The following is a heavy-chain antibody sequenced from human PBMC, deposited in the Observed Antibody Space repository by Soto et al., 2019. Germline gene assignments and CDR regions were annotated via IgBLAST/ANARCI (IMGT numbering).Heavy chain of an antibody. J-gene: IGHJ4*02. Sequence: QVQLVESGGGVVQPGRSLRLSCAASGFTFSSYAMHWVRQAPGKGLEWVAVISYYGSNKYYADSVKGRFTISRDNSKNKRYLQMNSLRAEDTAVYYCARARLDTPALDYWGQGILVTVSS. V-gene: IGHV3-30-3*01. CDR2: ISYYGSNK. CDR1: GFTFSSYA. CDR3: ARARLDTPALDY. D-gene: IGHD2-2*01.